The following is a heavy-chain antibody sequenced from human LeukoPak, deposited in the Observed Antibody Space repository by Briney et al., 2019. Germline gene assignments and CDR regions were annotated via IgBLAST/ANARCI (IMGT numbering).Heavy chain of an antibody. Sequence: GGSLRLSCAASGFTFSSYWMHWVRQAPGKGLVWVSRINSDGSTITYADSVKGRFTISRDNARNTLYLQMNSLRAEDTALYYCARARQGSIDYWGQGTLVTVSS. V-gene: IGHV3-74*01. CDR3: ARARQGSIDY. CDR1: GFTFSSYW. J-gene: IGHJ4*02. CDR2: INSDGSTI.